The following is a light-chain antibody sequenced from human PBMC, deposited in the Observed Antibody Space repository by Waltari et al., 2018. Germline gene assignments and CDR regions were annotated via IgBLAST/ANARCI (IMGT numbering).Light chain of an antibody. J-gene: IGKJ1*01. Sequence: SFLYNSNDKNFLAWYQQKPGQPPKLLIYWASTRESGVPDRFSGSGSGTDFTLTISSLQAEDVAVYYCQQYYRSRTFGQGTKVEIK. CDR2: WAS. V-gene: IGKV4-1*01. CDR1: SFLYNSNDKNF. CDR3: QQYYRSRT.